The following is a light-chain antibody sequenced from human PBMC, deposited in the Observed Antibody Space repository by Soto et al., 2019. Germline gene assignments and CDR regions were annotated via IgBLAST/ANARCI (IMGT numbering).Light chain of an antibody. J-gene: IGKJ1*01. CDR3: QQYGNSPWT. CDR1: QSVTNDY. V-gene: IGKV3-20*01. Sequence: EIVLTQSPGTLSLSPGERAALSCRASQSVTNDYVAWYRQNPGQAPRLIMYGQSSRAVGIPDRFSGSGSGTDFTLTISRLEPEDFAVYYCQQYGNSPWTFGQGTRVEI. CDR2: GQS.